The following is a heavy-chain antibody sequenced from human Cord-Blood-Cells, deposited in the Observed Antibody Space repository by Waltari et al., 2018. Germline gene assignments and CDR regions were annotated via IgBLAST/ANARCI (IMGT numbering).Heavy chain of an antibody. CDR3: ARRTLLRYFDY. Sequence: QLQLQESGPGLVKPSETLSLPCTVSGGSIRSSSYYSCWIRQPPGKGLEWIGSIYYSGSTYYNPSLKSRVTISVDTSKNQFSLKLSSVTAADTAVYYCARRTLLRYFDYWGQGTLVTVSS. V-gene: IGHV4-39*01. D-gene: IGHD3-9*01. CDR2: IYYSGST. J-gene: IGHJ4*02. CDR1: GGSIRSSSYY.